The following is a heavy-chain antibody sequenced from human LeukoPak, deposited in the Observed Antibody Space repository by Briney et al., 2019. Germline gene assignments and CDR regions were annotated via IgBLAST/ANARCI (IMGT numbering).Heavy chain of an antibody. CDR1: GGSISSGGYY. D-gene: IGHD5-18*01. CDR2: IYHSGST. Sequence: SQTLSLTCTVSGGSISSGGYYWSWVRQPPGKGLEWIGYIYHSGSTYYNPSLKSRVTISVDRSKNQFSLKLSSVTAADTAVYYCARINSYGTSYFDYWGQGTLVTVSS. J-gene: IGHJ4*02. V-gene: IGHV4-30-2*01. CDR3: ARINSYGTSYFDY.